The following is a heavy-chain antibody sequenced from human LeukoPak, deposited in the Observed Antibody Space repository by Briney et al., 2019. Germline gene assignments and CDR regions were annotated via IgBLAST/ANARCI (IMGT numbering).Heavy chain of an antibody. V-gene: IGHV4-59*01. J-gene: IGHJ5*02. CDR3: ARVNMGFLNWNYEAWFDP. CDR1: GGSISSYY. Sequence: SETLSLTCTVSGGSISSYYWSWIRQPPGKGLEWIGYIYYSGSTNYNPSPKSRVTISVDTSKNQFSLKLSSVTAADTAVYYCARVNMGFLNWNYEAWFDPWGQGTLVTVSS. D-gene: IGHD1-7*01. CDR2: IYYSGST.